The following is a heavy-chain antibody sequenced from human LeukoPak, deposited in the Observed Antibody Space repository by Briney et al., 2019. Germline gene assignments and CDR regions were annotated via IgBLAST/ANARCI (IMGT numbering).Heavy chain of an antibody. Sequence: KSGETLSLTCTVSGGSISTSNYYWGWIRQPPGKGLGGIGNIFYSGSPSYIPPLRSRVTISPETSRNQFYLKLNSVTGADTAVYYCAKSNGYGLVDIWGQGTMVTVSS. CDR1: GGSISTSNYY. D-gene: IGHD3-10*01. J-gene: IGHJ3*02. CDR3: AKSNGYGLVDI. CDR2: IFYSGSP. V-gene: IGHV4-39*07.